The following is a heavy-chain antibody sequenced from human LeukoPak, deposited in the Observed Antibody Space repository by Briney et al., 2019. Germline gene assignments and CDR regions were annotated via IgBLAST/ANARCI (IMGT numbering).Heavy chain of an antibody. Sequence: GGSLRLSCAASGFTFRSYAMTWVRQAPGKGLEWVSGLSGSGGSTYYADSVKGRFTISRDNSKSALYLQMNSLSAEDTAVYYCVKLTYDSSGDLDYWGQGTPVTASS. V-gene: IGHV3-23*01. CDR3: VKLTYDSSGDLDY. D-gene: IGHD3-22*01. J-gene: IGHJ4*02. CDR1: GFTFRSYA. CDR2: LSGSGGST.